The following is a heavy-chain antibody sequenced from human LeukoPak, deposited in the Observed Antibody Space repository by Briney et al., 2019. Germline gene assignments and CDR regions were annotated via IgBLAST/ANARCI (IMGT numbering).Heavy chain of an antibody. V-gene: IGHV3-21*01. D-gene: IGHD3-3*02. J-gene: IGHJ4*02. CDR2: ISSSSYI. CDR1: GFTFSSYS. CDR3: ARDISSPPDHQFDY. Sequence: GGSLRLSCAASGFTFSSYSMNWVRQAPGKGLEWVSSISSSSYIYYADSVKGRFTISRDNAKNSLYLQMNSLRAEDTAVYYCARDISSPPDHQFDYWGQGTLVTVSS.